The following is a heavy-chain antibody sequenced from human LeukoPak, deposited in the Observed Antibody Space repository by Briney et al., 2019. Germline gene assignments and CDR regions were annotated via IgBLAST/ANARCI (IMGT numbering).Heavy chain of an antibody. CDR1: GYTFTSYG. Sequence: ASVKVSCKASGYTFTSYGISWVRQAPGQGLEWMGIISTSGGNTGYAQKFQGRVTMTRDTSTSTVYMELSSLRSEDTAVYYCARDDGWELLNSYAFDIWGQGTMVTVSS. J-gene: IGHJ3*02. D-gene: IGHD1-26*01. CDR2: ISTSGGNT. CDR3: ARDDGWELLNSYAFDI. V-gene: IGHV1-46*01.